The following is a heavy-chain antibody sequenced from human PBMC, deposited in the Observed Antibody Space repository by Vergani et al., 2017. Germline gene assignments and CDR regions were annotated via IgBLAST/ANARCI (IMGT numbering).Heavy chain of an antibody. CDR2: IYYSGST. J-gene: IGHJ4*02. CDR3: AKDTNLELGY. D-gene: IGHD3-10*01. CDR1: GGSVSSGSYY. Sequence: QVQLQESGPGLVKPSETLSLTCTVSGGSVSSGSYYWSWIRQPPGKGLEWIGYIYYSGSTNYNPSLKSRVTISVDTSKNQFSLKLSSVTAADTAVYYCAKDTNLELGYWGQGTLVTVSS. V-gene: IGHV4-61*01.